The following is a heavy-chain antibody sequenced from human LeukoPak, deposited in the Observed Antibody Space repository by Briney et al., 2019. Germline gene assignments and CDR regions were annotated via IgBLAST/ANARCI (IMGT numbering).Heavy chain of an antibody. CDR2: IYYSGST. J-gene: IGHJ4*02. D-gene: IGHD2/OR15-2a*01. CDR1: GYSISSGYY. CDR3: ARPTSKLGSFDY. V-gene: IGHV4-38-2*02. Sequence: PSETLSLTCNVSGYSISSGYYWGWIRQPPGKGLEWIGTIYYSGSTYYNPSLKSRITISVDTSKNQFSLKMRSVTAADTAVYYCARPTSKLGSFDYWGQGTLVTVSS.